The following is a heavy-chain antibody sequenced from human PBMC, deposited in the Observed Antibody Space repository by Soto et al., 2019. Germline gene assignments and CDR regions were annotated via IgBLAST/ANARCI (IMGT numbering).Heavy chain of an antibody. D-gene: IGHD3-9*01. Sequence: GASVKVSCKASGGTFSSYTISWVRQEPGQGLEWMGRIIPILGIANYAQKFQGRVTITADKSTSTAYMELSSLRSEDTAVYYCARDQDYDIPWFDPWGQGTLVTVSS. CDR2: IIPILGIA. J-gene: IGHJ5*02. CDR1: GGTFSSYT. V-gene: IGHV1-69*04. CDR3: ARDQDYDIPWFDP.